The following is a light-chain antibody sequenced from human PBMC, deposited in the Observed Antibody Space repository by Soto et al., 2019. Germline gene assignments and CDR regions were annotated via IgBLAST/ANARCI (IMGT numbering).Light chain of an antibody. CDR2: LEGSGSY. J-gene: IGLJ2*01. CDR3: ETWDSNTRV. CDR1: SGHSSYI. Sequence: QTVVTQSSSASASLGSSVKLNCTLSSGHSSYIIAWHHQQPGKAPRYLMKLEGSGSYNKGSGVPDRFSGSSSGADRYLTISNLQFEDEANYYCETWDSNTRVFGGGTKLTVL. V-gene: IGLV4-60*02.